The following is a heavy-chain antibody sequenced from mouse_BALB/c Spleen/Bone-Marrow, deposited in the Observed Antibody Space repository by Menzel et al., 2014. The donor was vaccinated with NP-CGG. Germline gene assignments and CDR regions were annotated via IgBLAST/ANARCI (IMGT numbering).Heavy chain of an antibody. D-gene: IGHD2-3*01. J-gene: IGHJ2*01. CDR2: INPESSTI. CDR1: GFDFRRYW. Sequence: EVMLVESGGGLVQPGGSLKLSCAASGFDFRRYWMSWVRQAPRKGLEWIGEINPESSTINYTPSLKDKFIISRDNAKNTLYLQMSKVRSEDTALYYCARLGYYGYFVDWGQGTTLTVSS. CDR3: ARLGYYGYFVD. V-gene: IGHV4-1*02.